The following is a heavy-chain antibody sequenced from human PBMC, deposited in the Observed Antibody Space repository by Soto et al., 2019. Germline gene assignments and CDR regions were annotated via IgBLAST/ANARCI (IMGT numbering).Heavy chain of an antibody. Sequence: ESLKISPKGSGYSSTTYWSAWVRQMPGKGLEWMGIIYPGDSDTRYSPSFQGQVTISADKSISTAYLQWSSLKASDTAMYYCARHPDYYGMDVWGQRTTVTVSS. CDR1: GYSSTTYW. J-gene: IGHJ6*02. CDR3: ARHPDYYGMDV. CDR2: IYPGDSDT. V-gene: IGHV5-51*01.